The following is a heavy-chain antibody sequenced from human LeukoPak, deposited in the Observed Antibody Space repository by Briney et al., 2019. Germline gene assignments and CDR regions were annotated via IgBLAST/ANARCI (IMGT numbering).Heavy chain of an antibody. CDR3: ARGSGSYYDY. D-gene: IGHD3-10*01. V-gene: IGHV3-48*02. CDR1: GFTFSSYN. J-gene: IGHJ4*02. Sequence: GGSLRLSCAAPGFTFSSYNMNWVCQAPGKGLEWVSYISTSSSTTYYADSVKGRFALSRDNAKNSLYLQMNSLRDEDTAVYYCARGSGSYYDYWGQGTLVTVSS. CDR2: ISTSSSTT.